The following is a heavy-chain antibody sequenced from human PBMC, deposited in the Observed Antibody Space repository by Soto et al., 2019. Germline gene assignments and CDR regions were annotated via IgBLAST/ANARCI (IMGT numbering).Heavy chain of an antibody. V-gene: IGHV4-38-2*01. CDR3: ARRGRLRERYFDP. J-gene: IGHJ5*02. CDR2: IYRTGSA. CDR1: PDSINSDYC. Sequence: SETLSLTCRGSPDSINSDYCWSWIRQPPGKGLEWIGSIYRTGSAIYTPSLRGRVTITLDAYRNQFSLHLTSVTAADTAVYYCARRGRLRERYFDPWGQGTVVT. D-gene: IGHD1-1*01.